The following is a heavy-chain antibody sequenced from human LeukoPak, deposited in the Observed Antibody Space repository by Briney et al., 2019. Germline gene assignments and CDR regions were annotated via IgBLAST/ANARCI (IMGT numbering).Heavy chain of an antibody. CDR1: GFTFSSYA. CDR3: ARELATIFGVVIGFDY. CDR2: ISYDGSNK. V-gene: IGHV3-30-3*01. D-gene: IGHD3-3*01. J-gene: IGHJ4*02. Sequence: GGSLRLSCAASGFTFSSYAMHWVRQAPGKGLEWVAVISYDGSNKYYADSVKGRFTISRDNSKNTLYLQMNSLRAEDTAVYYCARELATIFGVVIGFDYWGQGTLVTVSS.